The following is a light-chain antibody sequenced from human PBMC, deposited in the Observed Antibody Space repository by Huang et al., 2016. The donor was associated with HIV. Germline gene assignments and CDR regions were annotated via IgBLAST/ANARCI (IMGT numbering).Light chain of an antibody. V-gene: IGKV3-20*01. CDR1: HNITSSS. Sequence: EIVLTQSPGTLSLSPGESATLSCRASHNITSSSLAWFQQRPGQTPRLLIYGASTRATGTPDRFSGSGSGTDFTLTIDNLPPGDFAIYFYHQYGTSPYTFGQGTQLEI. J-gene: IGKJ2*01. CDR3: HQYGTSPYT. CDR2: GAS.